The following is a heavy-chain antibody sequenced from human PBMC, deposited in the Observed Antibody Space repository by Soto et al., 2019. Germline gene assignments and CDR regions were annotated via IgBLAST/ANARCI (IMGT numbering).Heavy chain of an antibody. CDR2: ISSGGTTT. CDR3: AREGGSIGGWFGRKFDS. CDR1: GFSCSTQA. Sequence: GAVRRTCVASGFSCSTQAMSWVRQAPGKGLEWVSSISSGGTTTFYAASVEGRFTISRDKSKNTLYLQMNSLRADDTAVYYCAREGGSIGGWFGRKFDSWGQGTQVTVSS. V-gene: IGHV3-23*01. J-gene: IGHJ4*02. D-gene: IGHD6-19*01.